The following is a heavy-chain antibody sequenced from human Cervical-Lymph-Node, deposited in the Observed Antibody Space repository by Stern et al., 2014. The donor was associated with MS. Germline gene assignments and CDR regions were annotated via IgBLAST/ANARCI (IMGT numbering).Heavy chain of an antibody. D-gene: IGHD3-10*01. V-gene: IGHV2-5*02. J-gene: IGHJ4*02. CDR2: IYWDGNE. CDR1: GFSVSTDGEA. Sequence: QITLKESGPTLVKPTQTLTLTCTFSGFSVSTDGEAVGWIRQPPGRALEWLAIIYWDGNERYSPSLKSRLTITKDTSKNQVVLVMTNMDPVDTGTYYCAHRAGNMVRGVTFFDYWGPGTLVTVSS. CDR3: AHRAGNMVRGVTFFDY.